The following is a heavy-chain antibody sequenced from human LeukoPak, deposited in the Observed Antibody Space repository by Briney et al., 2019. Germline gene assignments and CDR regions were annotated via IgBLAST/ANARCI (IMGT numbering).Heavy chain of an antibody. CDR3: ARGGGYCTNGVCYSRSNWFDP. D-gene: IGHD2-8*01. Sequence: ASVKVSCKASGYTFTSYYMHWVRQAPGQGLEWMGIISPSGGSTSYAQKFQGRVTMTRDTSTSTVYMELSSLRSEDTAVYYCARGGGYCTNGVCYSRSNWFDPWGQGTLVTVSS. J-gene: IGHJ5*02. CDR2: ISPSGGST. CDR1: GYTFTSYY. V-gene: IGHV1-46*01.